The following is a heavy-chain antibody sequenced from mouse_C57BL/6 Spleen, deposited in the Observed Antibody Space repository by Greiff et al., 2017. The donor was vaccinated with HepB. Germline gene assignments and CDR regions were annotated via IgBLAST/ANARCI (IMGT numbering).Heavy chain of an antibody. Sequence: EVQRVESGGDLVKPGGSLKLSCAASGFTFSSYGMSWVRQTPDKRLEWVATISSGGSYTYYPDSVKGRFTISRDNAKNTLYLQMSSLKSEDTAMYDCARLEGDYDVWYFDVWGTGTTVTVSS. D-gene: IGHD2-4*01. J-gene: IGHJ1*03. V-gene: IGHV5-6*01. CDR3: ARLEGDYDVWYFDV. CDR1: GFTFSSYG. CDR2: ISSGGSYT.